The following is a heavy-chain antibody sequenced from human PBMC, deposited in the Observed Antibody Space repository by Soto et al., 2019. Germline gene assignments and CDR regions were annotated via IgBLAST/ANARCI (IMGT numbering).Heavy chain of an antibody. CDR1: GFTFSSYA. CDR2: ISYDGSNK. D-gene: IGHD3-10*01. J-gene: IGHJ6*02. CDR3: AREPFSTGSVSYLSHSYGMDV. Sequence: GGSLRLCCAASGFTFSSYAMHWVRQAPGKGLEWVAVISYDGSNKYYADSVKGRFTISRDNSKNTLYLQMNSLRGEDTAVYYCAREPFSTGSVSYLSHSYGMDVWCQGTTVTVSS. V-gene: IGHV3-30-3*01.